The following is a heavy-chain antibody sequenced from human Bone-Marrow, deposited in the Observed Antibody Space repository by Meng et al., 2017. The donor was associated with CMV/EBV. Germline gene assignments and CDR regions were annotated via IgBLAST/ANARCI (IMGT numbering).Heavy chain of an antibody. V-gene: IGHV3-21*01. Sequence: GESLKISCAASGFTFSSYSMNWVRQAPGKGLEWVSSISSSSSYIYYADSVKGRFTISRDNAKNSLYLQMNSLRAEDTAVYYCARDLGDFLSGYYTGYFDYWGQGTLVTVSS. CDR3: ARDLGDFLSGYYTGYFDY. J-gene: IGHJ4*02. CDR2: ISSSSSYI. D-gene: IGHD3-3*01. CDR1: GFTFSSYS.